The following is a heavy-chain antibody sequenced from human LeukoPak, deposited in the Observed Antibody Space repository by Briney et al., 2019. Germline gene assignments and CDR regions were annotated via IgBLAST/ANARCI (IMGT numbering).Heavy chain of an antibody. Sequence: PGGSLRLSCAASGFTFSNAWMSWVRQAPGKGLEWVSYISSSGSTIYYADSVKGRFTISRDNAKNSLYLQMNSLRAEDTAVYYCARKKWELLPDYWGQGTLVTVSS. CDR1: GFTFSNAW. J-gene: IGHJ4*02. CDR2: ISSSGSTI. CDR3: ARKKWELLPDY. D-gene: IGHD1-26*01. V-gene: IGHV3-11*01.